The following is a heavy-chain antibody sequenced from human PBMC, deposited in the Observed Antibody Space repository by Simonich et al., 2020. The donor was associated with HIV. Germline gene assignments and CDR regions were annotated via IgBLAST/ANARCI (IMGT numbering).Heavy chain of an antibody. Sequence: EVQLVESGGGLVQPGGSLRLSCATSGFTFSGYWMTWCRQAAGEGREWVASINQDGSEKYYLDSVKGRFTISKDNAKNSLYLQMNSLRPEDTAVYYCARPPGAYSFDIWGQGTMVTVSS. CDR1: GFTFSGYW. D-gene: IGHD2-21*01. V-gene: IGHV3-7*01. CDR2: INQDGSEK. J-gene: IGHJ3*02. CDR3: ARPPGAYSFDI.